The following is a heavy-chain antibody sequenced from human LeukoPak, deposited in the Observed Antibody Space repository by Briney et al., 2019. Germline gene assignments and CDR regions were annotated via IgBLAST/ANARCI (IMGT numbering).Heavy chain of an antibody. J-gene: IGHJ4*02. CDR1: RFTFSSYA. Sequence: GSLRLSCAASRFTFSSYAMHWVRQAPGKGLEYVSAISSNGGSTYYANSVKGRFTISRDNSKNTLYLQMGSLRAEDMAVYYCARDAGLRTPEYYFDYWGQGTLVTVSS. V-gene: IGHV3-64*01. D-gene: IGHD5/OR15-5a*01. CDR3: ARDAGLRTPEYYFDY. CDR2: ISSNGGST.